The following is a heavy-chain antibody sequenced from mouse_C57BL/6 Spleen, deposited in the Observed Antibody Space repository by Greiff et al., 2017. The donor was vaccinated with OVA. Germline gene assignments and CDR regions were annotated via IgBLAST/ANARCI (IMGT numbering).Heavy chain of an antibody. CDR2: IYPGDGDT. CDR3: ARSDYYGMEGFDY. J-gene: IGHJ2*01. CDR1: GYAFSSSW. D-gene: IGHD1-1*01. V-gene: IGHV1-82*01. Sequence: QVQLQQSGPELVKPGASVKISCKASGYAFSSSWMNWVKQRPGKGLEWIGRIYPGDGDTNYNGKFKGKATLTADKSSSTAYMQLSSLTSEDSAVYFCARSDYYGMEGFDYWGQGTTLTVSS.